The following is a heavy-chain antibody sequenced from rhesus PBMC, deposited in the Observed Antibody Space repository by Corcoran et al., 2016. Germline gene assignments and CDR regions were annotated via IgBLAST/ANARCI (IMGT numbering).Heavy chain of an antibody. Sequence: QVQLQESGPAVVKPSETLSPPCAVSGGSASRSNWWIWIRQPPGPGLDFIGGIYGSDGSTTYNPSLKSRVTFSIDTSKNHFSLKLSSVTAADTAVYYCARLFGNYNWYIDLWGPGTPITVSS. J-gene: IGHJ2*01. D-gene: IGHD4-35*01. CDR1: GGSASRSNW. V-gene: IGHV4-93*02. CDR2: IYGSDGST. CDR3: ARLFGNYNWYIDL.